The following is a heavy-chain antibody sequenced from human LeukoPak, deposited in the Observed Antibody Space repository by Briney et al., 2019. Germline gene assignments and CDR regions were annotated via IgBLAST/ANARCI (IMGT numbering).Heavy chain of an antibody. CDR2: IYYSGST. J-gene: IGHJ4*02. Sequence: SETLSLTCTVSGGSISSSSYYWGWIRQPPGKGLEWIGSIYYSGSTYYNPSLKSRVTISVDTSKNQFSLKLSSVTAADTAVYYCARENYDSSGDDYWGQGTLVTVSS. CDR3: ARENYDSSGDDY. D-gene: IGHD3-22*01. CDR1: GGSISSSSYY. V-gene: IGHV4-39*07.